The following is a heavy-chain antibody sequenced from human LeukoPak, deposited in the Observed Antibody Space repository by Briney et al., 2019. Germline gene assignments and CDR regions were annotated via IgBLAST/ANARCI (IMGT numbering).Heavy chain of an antibody. J-gene: IGHJ3*02. CDR2: ISSSSSTI. CDR3: ARDSPRAAVRGAFDI. CDR1: GFTFSSYW. V-gene: IGHV3-48*01. Sequence: GGSLRLSCAASGFTFSSYWMSWVRQAPGKGLGWVSYISSSSSTIYYADSVKGRFTISRDNAKNSLYLQMNSLRAEDTAVYYCARDSPRAAVRGAFDIWGQGTMVTVSS. D-gene: IGHD3-10*01.